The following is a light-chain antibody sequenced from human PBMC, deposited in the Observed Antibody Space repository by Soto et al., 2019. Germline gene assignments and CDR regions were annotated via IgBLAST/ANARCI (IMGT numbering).Light chain of an antibody. CDR1: QSLLYSNGYNY. V-gene: IGKV2-28*01. J-gene: IGKJ1*01. CDR2: LGS. Sequence: DIVMTQSPLSLPVTPGEPASISCRSSQSLLYSNGYNYLDWYLQKPGQSPQLLIYLGSNRASGVPHRFSGSGAVRDFTLAISTLQPNDFATYDCQQYNSYSHTCGQGTEVDI. CDR3: QQYNSYSHT.